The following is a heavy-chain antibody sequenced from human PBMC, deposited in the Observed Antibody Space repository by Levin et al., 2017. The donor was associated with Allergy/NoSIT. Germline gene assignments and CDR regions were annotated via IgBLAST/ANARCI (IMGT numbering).Heavy chain of an antibody. CDR3: ARELPFDY. Sequence: PGGSLRLSCAASGFTFSSYWMHWVRQAPGKGLVWVSRISSDGSITNYADSVKGRFTISRDNAENTLSLQMNSLRAEDTGVYYCARELPFDYWGQGTLVTVSS. V-gene: IGHV3-74*01. CDR1: GFTFSSYW. CDR2: ISSDGSIT. J-gene: IGHJ4*02.